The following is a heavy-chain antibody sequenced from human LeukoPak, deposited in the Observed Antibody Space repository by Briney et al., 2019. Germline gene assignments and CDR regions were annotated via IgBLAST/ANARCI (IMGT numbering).Heavy chain of an antibody. D-gene: IGHD1-1*01. CDR2: IYYDGGKK. CDR3: ARDRLETKYFDL. Sequence: GGSLRLSCAASGFTFRNFGMHWVRQGPGKGLDGVAVIYYDGGKKYYADSVKGRFTISRDNSKNTLYLQLNSLRAEDTAVYYCARDRLETKYFDLWGRGTQVTVSS. J-gene: IGHJ2*01. CDR1: GFTFRNFG. V-gene: IGHV3-33*01.